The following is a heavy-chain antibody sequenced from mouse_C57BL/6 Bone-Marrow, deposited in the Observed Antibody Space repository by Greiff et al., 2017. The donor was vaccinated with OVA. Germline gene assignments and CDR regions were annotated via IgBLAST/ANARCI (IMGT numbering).Heavy chain of an antibody. Sequence: VQLQQPGAELVRPGTSVTLSCKASGYTFTSYWMHWVKQRPGQGLEWIGVIDPSDSYTNYNQKFKGKATLTVDTSSSTAYMQLSSLTSEDSAVYYGARVHYCSSCDCFDVWGTGTTVTVSS. J-gene: IGHJ1*03. CDR3: ARVHYCSSCDCFDV. CDR2: IDPSDSYT. CDR1: GYTFTSYW. V-gene: IGHV1-59*01. D-gene: IGHD1-1*01.